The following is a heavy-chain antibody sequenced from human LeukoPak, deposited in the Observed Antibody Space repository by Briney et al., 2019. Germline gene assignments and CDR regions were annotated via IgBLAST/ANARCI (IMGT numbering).Heavy chain of an antibody. CDR1: GHSFTSYW. CDR3: ARRGYCSGGSCYYFDY. V-gene: IGHV5-51*01. D-gene: IGHD2-15*01. CDR2: IYPGDSDT. J-gene: IGHJ4*02. Sequence: GESLKISCKGSGHSFTSYWIGWVRQMPGKGLEWMGIIYPGDSDTRYSPSFQGQVTISADKSISTAYLQWSSLKASDTAMYYCARRGYCSGGSCYYFDYWGQGALVTVSS.